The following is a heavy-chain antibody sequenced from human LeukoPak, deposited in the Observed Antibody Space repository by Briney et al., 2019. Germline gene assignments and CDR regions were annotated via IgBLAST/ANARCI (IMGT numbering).Heavy chain of an antibody. D-gene: IGHD2-15*01. CDR1: GFTFSTYW. J-gene: IGHJ4*02. Sequence: PGGSLRLSCAASGFTFSTYWMHWVRQAPGKGLVWVSCIRGDRRNTYYADSVKGRFTISRDNAKNTLYLQMDSLRAEDTGVYYGARGASGGSRNYLFDFWGQGTLVTVSS. CDR3: ARGASGGSRNYLFDF. V-gene: IGHV3-74*01. CDR2: IRGDRRNT.